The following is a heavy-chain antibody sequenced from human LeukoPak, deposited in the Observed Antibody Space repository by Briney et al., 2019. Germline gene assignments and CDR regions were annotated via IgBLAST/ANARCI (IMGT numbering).Heavy chain of an antibody. D-gene: IGHD6-13*01. Sequence: SETLSLTCTVSGGSISSGDYYWSWIRQPPGKGLEWIGSIYYSGSTYYNPSLKSRVTISVDTSKNQFSLKLSSVTAADTAVYYCARRHSVRAAAGIDYWGQGTLVTVSS. CDR2: IYYSGST. CDR3: ARRHSVRAAAGIDY. CDR1: GGSISSGDYY. J-gene: IGHJ4*02. V-gene: IGHV4-39*01.